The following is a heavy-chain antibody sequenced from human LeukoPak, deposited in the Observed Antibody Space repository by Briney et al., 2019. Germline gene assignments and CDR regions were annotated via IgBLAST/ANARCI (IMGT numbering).Heavy chain of an antibody. J-gene: IGHJ3*02. CDR2: ISSSSTYI. CDR1: GFTFSNYG. V-gene: IGHV3-21*01. D-gene: IGHD1-26*01. CDR3: ARDVFSLGSGRYVGGGFDI. Sequence: PGGSLRLSCAASGFTFSNYGMHWVRQAPGKGLEWVSSISSSSTYIYYADSVKGRFTISRDNAKNSLYLQMNSLRAEDTAVYYCARDVFSLGSGRYVGGGFDIWGQGTMVTVSS.